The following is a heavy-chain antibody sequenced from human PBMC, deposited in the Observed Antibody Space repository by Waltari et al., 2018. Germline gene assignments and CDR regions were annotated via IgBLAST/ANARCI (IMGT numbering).Heavy chain of an antibody. D-gene: IGHD3-16*01. V-gene: IGHV3-74*01. CDR3: ARNSKDWRSDGGLDY. Sequence: EVQLVESGGGLVQPGGSLRLSCAASGFTFSGHWMHWVRQAPGKGLGGGERRKREGSSTSCADVVKGRFTISRDNAKNTLYLQMNSLRAEDTAVYYCARNSKDWRSDGGLDYWGQGTLVTVSS. CDR2: RKREGSST. CDR1: GFTFSGHW. J-gene: IGHJ4*02.